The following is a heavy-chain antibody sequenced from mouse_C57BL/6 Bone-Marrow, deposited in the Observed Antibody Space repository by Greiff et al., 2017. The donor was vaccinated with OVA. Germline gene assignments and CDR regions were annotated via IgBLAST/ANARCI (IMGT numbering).Heavy chain of an antibody. J-gene: IGHJ3*01. Sequence: VQLQQSGPELAKPGASVKIPCKASGYTFTDYNMDWVKQSHGKSLEWIGDINSNNGGTIYNQKFKAKATLTVDKSSSTAYMELRSLTSEDTAVYYCARGGYYDYDGGAWFAYWGQGTLVTVSA. CDR2: INSNNGGT. V-gene: IGHV1-18*01. D-gene: IGHD2-4*01. CDR1: GYTFTDYN. CDR3: ARGGYYDYDGGAWFAY.